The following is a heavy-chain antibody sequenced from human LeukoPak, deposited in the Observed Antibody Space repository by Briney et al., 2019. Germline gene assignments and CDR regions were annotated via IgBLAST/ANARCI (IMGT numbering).Heavy chain of an antibody. D-gene: IGHD5-12*01. CDR2: INPNSGGT. J-gene: IGHJ4*02. V-gene: IGHV1-2*02. CDR3: AREMYSGYGLSDY. CDR1: GYTFTGYY. Sequence: ASVKVSCKASGYTFTGYYMHWVRQAPGQGLEWMGWINPNSGGTNYAQKFQGRVTATRDTSISTAYMELSRLRSDDTAVYYCAREMYSGYGLSDYWGQGTLVTVSS.